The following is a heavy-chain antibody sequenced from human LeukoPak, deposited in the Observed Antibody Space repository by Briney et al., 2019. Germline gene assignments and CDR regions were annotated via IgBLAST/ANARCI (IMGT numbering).Heavy chain of an antibody. CDR2: IYASGST. D-gene: IGHD3-10*01. CDR1: GGSISNYY. Sequence: SETLSLTCAVSGGSISNYYWSWIRQPAGMGLEWIGRIYASGSTNYNPFLTSRVTMSVDTSNNQFSLNLGSVTAADTAVYYCARTSARGAQFDYWGQGTLVTVSS. V-gene: IGHV4-4*07. J-gene: IGHJ4*02. CDR3: ARTSARGAQFDY.